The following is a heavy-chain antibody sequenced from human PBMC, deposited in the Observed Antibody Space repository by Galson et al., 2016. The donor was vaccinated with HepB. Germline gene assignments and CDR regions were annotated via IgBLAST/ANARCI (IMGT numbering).Heavy chain of an antibody. Sequence: SLRLSCAASGFTFSTYSMNWVRQAPGKRLEWVASISSSSSYIYYADSVKGRFTISRDNAKNSVYLQMSSLRADDTAVYYCARNGAAYCGVECHSVRYWGQGTLVTVSS. CDR2: ISSSSSYI. D-gene: IGHD2-21*01. V-gene: IGHV3-21*01. CDR3: ARNGAAYCGVECHSVRY. J-gene: IGHJ4*02. CDR1: GFTFSTYS.